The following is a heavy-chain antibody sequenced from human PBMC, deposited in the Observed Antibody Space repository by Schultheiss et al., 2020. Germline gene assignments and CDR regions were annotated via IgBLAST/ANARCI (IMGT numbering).Heavy chain of an antibody. D-gene: IGHD2-2*01. J-gene: IGHJ4*02. CDR2: ISGGST. CDR3: AKDWTSPADY. Sequence: GGSLRLSCAASGFTVSSNEMSWVRQAPGKGLEWVSSISGGSTYYADSVKGRFTISRDNSKNTLYLQMNSLRAEDTAVYYCAKDWTSPADYWGQGTLVTVSS. V-gene: IGHV3-38-3*01. CDR1: GFTVSSNE.